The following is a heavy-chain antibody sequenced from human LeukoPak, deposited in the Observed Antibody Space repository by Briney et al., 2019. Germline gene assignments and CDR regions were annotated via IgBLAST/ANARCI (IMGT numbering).Heavy chain of an antibody. J-gene: IGHJ5*02. CDR1: GGSISLYY. Sequence: PSETLSLTCSVSGGSISLYYWSWIRQPAGKGLEWIGRIYTSGNTKYNPSLNSRVTMSVDRSKKQFSLKLSSVTAADTAVYYCAREGGDGGTDNWFDPWGQGILVTVSS. CDR3: AREGGDGGTDNWFDP. D-gene: IGHD4-23*01. CDR2: IYTSGNT. V-gene: IGHV4-4*07.